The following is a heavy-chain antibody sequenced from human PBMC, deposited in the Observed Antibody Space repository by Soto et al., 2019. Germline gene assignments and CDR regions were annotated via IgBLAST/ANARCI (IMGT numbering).Heavy chain of an antibody. CDR3: AKDKYDSSGYLFDY. J-gene: IGHJ4*02. CDR1: GFTFSAYG. D-gene: IGHD3-22*01. Sequence: GGSLRLSCAASGFTFSAYGMHWVRQAPGKGLEWVALISYDGSNEYYADSVKGRFTISRDNSKNTLSLQMNSLRAEDTAVYYCAKDKYDSSGYLFDYWGQGTLVTVSS. V-gene: IGHV3-30*18. CDR2: ISYDGSNE.